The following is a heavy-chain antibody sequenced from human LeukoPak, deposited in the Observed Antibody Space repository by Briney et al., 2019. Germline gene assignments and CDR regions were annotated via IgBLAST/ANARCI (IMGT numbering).Heavy chain of an antibody. V-gene: IGHV1-2*02. J-gene: IGHJ2*01. CDR2: INPNSGGT. CDR1: GYTFTGYY. CDR3: AREPGYGDYRDWYFDL. Sequence: GASVKVSCKASGYTFTGYYMHWVRQAPGQGLEWMGWINPNSGGTNYAQKFQGRVTMTRDTSISTAYMELSRLRSDDKAVYYCAREPGYGDYRDWYFDLWGRGTLVTVSS. D-gene: IGHD4-17*01.